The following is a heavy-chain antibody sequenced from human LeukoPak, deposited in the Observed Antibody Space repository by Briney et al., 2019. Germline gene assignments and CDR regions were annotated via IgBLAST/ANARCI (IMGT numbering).Heavy chain of an antibody. V-gene: IGHV3-7*03. CDR1: GFTFSSYW. CDR2: IKQDGSEK. J-gene: IGHJ4*02. Sequence: GGSLRLSCAASGFTFSSYWMSWVRQAPGKGLEWVANIKQDGSEKYYVDSVKGRFTISRDNAKNSLYLQMNSLRAEDVALYYCAKDRYSSSSGVTFDYWGQGTLVTVSS. CDR3: AKDRYSSSSGVTFDY. D-gene: IGHD6-6*01.